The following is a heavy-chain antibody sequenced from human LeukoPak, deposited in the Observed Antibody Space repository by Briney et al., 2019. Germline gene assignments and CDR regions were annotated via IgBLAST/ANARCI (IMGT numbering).Heavy chain of an antibody. Sequence: PGGSLRLSCRVSGITLSNYGMSWVRQAPGKGLEWVAGISGSGGSTNYADSVKGRFTISRDNPKNILYLQMNSLRAEDTAVYYCAKDRGFWVEASDYWGQGTLVTVSS. CDR2: ISGSGGST. D-gene: IGHD2-15*01. CDR1: GITLSNYG. J-gene: IGHJ4*02. CDR3: AKDRGFWVEASDY. V-gene: IGHV3-23*01.